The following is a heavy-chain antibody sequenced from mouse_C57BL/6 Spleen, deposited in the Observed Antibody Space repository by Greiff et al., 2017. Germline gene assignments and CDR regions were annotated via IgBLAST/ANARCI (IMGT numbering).Heavy chain of an antibody. CDR3: ARGTAQAYYAMDY. V-gene: IGHV1-64*01. CDR1: GYTFTSYW. D-gene: IGHD3-2*02. J-gene: IGHJ4*01. Sequence: QVQLQQPGAELVKPGASVKLSCKASGYTFTSYWMHWVKQRPGQGLEWIGMIHPNSGSTNYNEKFKSKATLTVDKSSSTAYMQLSSLTSEDSAVYYCARGTAQAYYAMDYWGQGTSVTVSS. CDR2: IHPNSGST.